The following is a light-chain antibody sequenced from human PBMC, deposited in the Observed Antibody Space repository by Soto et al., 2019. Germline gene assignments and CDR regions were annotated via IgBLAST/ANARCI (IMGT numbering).Light chain of an antibody. CDR1: MRDVGAYNL. Sequence: QSVLTQPASVSGSAGQSITISCSGTMRDVGAYNLVSWYQQHPGTAPKLMIYEVSNRPSGVSNRFSGSKSGNTASLTISGLQAEDEADYYCSSYTSSSTYVFGTGTKGTVL. CDR2: EVS. V-gene: IGLV2-14*01. J-gene: IGLJ1*01. CDR3: SSYTSSSTYV.